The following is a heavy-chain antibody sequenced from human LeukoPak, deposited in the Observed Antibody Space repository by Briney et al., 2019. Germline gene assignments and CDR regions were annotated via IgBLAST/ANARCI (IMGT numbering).Heavy chain of an antibody. J-gene: IGHJ5*02. CDR1: GGSISSSSYY. Sequence: SETLSLTCTVSGGSISSSSYYWGWIRQPPGKGLEWIGSIYYSGSTYYNPSLKSRVTISVDTSKNQFSLKLSSVTAADTAVYYCARVTYGSSWYANWFDPWGQGTLVTVSS. D-gene: IGHD6-13*01. CDR3: ARVTYGSSWYANWFDP. V-gene: IGHV4-39*07. CDR2: IYYSGST.